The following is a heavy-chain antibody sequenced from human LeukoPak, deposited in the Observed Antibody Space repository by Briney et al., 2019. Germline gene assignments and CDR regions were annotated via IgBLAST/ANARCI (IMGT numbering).Heavy chain of an antibody. CDR3: ARADILTGPLDY. J-gene: IGHJ4*02. CDR2: IYYSGST. D-gene: IGHD3-9*01. Sequence: SETLSLTCTVSGGSISSYYWSWIRQPPGKGLEWIGYIYYSGSTNYNPSLKSRVTISVDTSKNQFSLKLSSVTAADTAVYYCARADILTGPLDYWGQGTLVTVSS. CDR1: GGSISSYY. V-gene: IGHV4-59*01.